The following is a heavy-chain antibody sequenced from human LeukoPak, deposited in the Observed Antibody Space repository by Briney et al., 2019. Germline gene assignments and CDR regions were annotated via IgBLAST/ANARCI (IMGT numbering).Heavy chain of an antibody. Sequence: GGSLRLSCAASGFTFDDYAMHWVRQAPGKGLEWVSGISWNSGSIGFADSVKGRFTISRDNAKNSLYLQMNSLRAEDTALYYCAKGTNIVVVVAATGSAFDIWGQGTMVTVSS. CDR1: GFTFDDYA. CDR2: ISWNSGSI. D-gene: IGHD2-15*01. J-gene: IGHJ3*02. CDR3: AKGTNIVVVVAATGSAFDI. V-gene: IGHV3-9*01.